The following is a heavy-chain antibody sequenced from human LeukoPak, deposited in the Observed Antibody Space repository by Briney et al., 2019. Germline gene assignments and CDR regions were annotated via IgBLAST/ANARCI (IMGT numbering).Heavy chain of an antibody. CDR1: GGSISSGGYY. J-gene: IGHJ4*02. V-gene: IGHV4-31*03. CDR3: ARSRVRFLEWPLDY. Sequence: PSQTLSLTCTVSGGSISSGGYYWSWIRQHPGKGLEWIGYIYYSGSTYYNPSLKSRVTISVDTSKNQFSLKLSSVTAAGTAVYYCARSRVRFLEWPLDYWGQGTLVTVSS. CDR2: IYYSGST. D-gene: IGHD3-3*01.